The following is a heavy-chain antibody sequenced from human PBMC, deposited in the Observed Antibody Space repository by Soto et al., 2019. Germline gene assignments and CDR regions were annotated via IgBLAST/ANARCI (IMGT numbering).Heavy chain of an antibody. J-gene: IGHJ4*02. V-gene: IGHV1-18*01. Sequence: ASVKVSCKASGYTFTNFGISWVRQAPGQGLEWMGWISAHNGNTNYAQKFQDRVTMTTDTSTSTAYMELRSLRSDDTAMYYCARDRAFSNGYYGFYFDCWGQGSVVTVSS. CDR2: ISAHNGNT. CDR1: GYTFTNFG. D-gene: IGHD4-17*01. CDR3: ARDRAFSNGYYGFYFDC.